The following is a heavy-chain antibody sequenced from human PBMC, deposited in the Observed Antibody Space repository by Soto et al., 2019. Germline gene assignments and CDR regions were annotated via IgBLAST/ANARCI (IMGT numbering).Heavy chain of an antibody. D-gene: IGHD1-1*01. CDR1: GYTFTSYD. Sequence: ASVKVSCKASGYTFTSYDIYWVRQATGQGLEWMGWMNPNTGNSAYAQKFQGRVTVTSDTSINTVHMELSSLRSEDTAVYYCARRAEANGWNGFGADKYYFDFWGQGTLVTVSS. CDR2: MNPNTGNS. CDR3: ARRAEANGWNGFGADKYYFDF. V-gene: IGHV1-8*01. J-gene: IGHJ4*02.